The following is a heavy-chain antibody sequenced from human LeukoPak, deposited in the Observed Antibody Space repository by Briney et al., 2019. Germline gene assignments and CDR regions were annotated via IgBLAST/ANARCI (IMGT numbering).Heavy chain of an antibody. CDR3: ARQVSREGHFDY. V-gene: IGHV3-7*01. CDR2: IKEDTSQK. Sequence: GGSLRLSCAASGFTFSNSWMTWVRQAPGKGLEWVAHIKEDTSQKYYVGSVEGRFTISRDNARNSLYLQMNSLRGEDTAVYFCARQVSREGHFDYWGQGALVTVSS. D-gene: IGHD1-26*01. J-gene: IGHJ4*02. CDR1: GFTFSNSW.